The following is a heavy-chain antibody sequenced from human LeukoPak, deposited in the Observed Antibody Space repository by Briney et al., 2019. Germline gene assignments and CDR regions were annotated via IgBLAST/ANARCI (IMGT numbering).Heavy chain of an antibody. CDR1: GFTFSSYS. Sequence: GGSLRLSCAASGFTFSSYSMNWVRQAPGKGLEWVSYISSSGGSIFYADSVKGRFTISRDNAKNSLYLQMNSLRVEDTAVYYCARGGHYDYVWGRYRQKDGFDYWGQGTLVTVSS. CDR3: ARGGHYDYVWGRYRQKDGFDY. CDR2: ISSSGGSI. D-gene: IGHD3-16*02. V-gene: IGHV3-48*01. J-gene: IGHJ4*02.